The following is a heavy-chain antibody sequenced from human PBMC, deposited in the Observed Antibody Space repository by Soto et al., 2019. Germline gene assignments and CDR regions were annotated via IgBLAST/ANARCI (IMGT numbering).Heavy chain of an antibody. Sequence: GGSLRLSCAASGFTFSTYDMHWVRQATGKGLEWVSAIGTAGDTYYPGSVKGRFTISRENAKNSLYLQMNSLRAGDTVVYYCARGPTVYFSGGSCYRDGVFDIWVRGTMVTVSS. CDR2: IGTAGDT. CDR3: ARGPTVYFSGGSCYRDGVFDI. D-gene: IGHD2-15*01. J-gene: IGHJ3*02. CDR1: GFTFSTYD. V-gene: IGHV3-13*04.